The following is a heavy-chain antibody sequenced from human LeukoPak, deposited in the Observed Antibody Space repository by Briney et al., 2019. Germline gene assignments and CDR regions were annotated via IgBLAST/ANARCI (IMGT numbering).Heavy chain of an antibody. CDR2: ISSGSYI. V-gene: IGHV3-21*04. CDR3: AKLREWELPDLFDY. D-gene: IGHD1-26*01. Sequence: AGGSLRLSCAASGFTFSRYAMTWVRQAPGKGLEWVSSISSGSYIYYADSVKGRFTISRDNAKNSLYLQMNSLRAEDTAVYYCAKLREWELPDLFDYWGQGTLVTVSS. CDR1: GFTFSRYA. J-gene: IGHJ4*02.